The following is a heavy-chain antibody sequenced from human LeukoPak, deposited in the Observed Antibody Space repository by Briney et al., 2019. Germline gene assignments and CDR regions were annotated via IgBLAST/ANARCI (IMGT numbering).Heavy chain of an antibody. V-gene: IGHV3-33*01. CDR2: IWYDGSNK. Sequence: GRSLRLSCAASGFTFSSYGMHWVRQAPGKGLEWVAVIWYDGSNKYYADSVKGRFTISRDNSKNTLYLQMNSLRAEDTAVYYCARGITMVRHQYYFDYWGQGTLVTVSS. CDR1: GFTFSSYG. CDR3: ARGITMVRHQYYFDY. D-gene: IGHD3-10*01. J-gene: IGHJ4*02.